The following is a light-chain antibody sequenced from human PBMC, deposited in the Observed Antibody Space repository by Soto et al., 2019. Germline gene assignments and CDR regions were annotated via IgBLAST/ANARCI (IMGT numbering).Light chain of an antibody. Sequence: EIVLTQSPGTLSLSPGEGATLSCRASQSVSGTYLAWYQQKPGQAPRLLIYGASSRATGIPDRFRGSGSGTDFTLTISRLEPEDFAVYYCKQYGSSRTFGQGTKLEIK. CDR2: GAS. J-gene: IGKJ2*01. V-gene: IGKV3-20*01. CDR1: QSVSGTY. CDR3: KQYGSSRT.